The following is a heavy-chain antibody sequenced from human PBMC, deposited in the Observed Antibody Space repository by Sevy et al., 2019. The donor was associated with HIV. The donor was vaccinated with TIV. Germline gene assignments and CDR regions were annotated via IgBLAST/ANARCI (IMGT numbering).Heavy chain of an antibody. V-gene: IGHV6-1*01. CDR2: TYYRSKWYN. J-gene: IGHJ5*02. Sequence: SQTLSLTCAISGDSVSSNSAAWNWIRQSPSRGLEWLGRTYYRSKWYNDYAVSVKARITINPDPSKNQFSLRLNSVTPEDTAVYFCAREPYSSSWYGFGWFDPWGQGTLVTVSS. CDR1: GDSVSSNSAA. CDR3: AREPYSSSWYGFGWFDP. D-gene: IGHD6-13*01.